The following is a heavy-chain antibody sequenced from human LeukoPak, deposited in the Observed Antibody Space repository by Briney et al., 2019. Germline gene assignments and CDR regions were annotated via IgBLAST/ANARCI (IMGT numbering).Heavy chain of an antibody. D-gene: IGHD5-18*01. CDR3: ARDRLQLELNWFDP. CDR2: INYSGST. J-gene: IGHJ5*02. CDR1: GGSISNSFYY. Sequence: SETLSLTCTVSGGSISNSFYYWGWIRQPPGKGLEWIGSINYSGSTYYNPSLKSRVTISVDTSKNQFSLKLSSVTAADTAVYYCARDRLQLELNWFDPWGQGTLVTVSS. V-gene: IGHV4-39*07.